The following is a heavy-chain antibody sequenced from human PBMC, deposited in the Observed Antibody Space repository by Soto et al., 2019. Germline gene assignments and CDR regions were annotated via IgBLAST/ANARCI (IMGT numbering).Heavy chain of an antibody. J-gene: IGHJ6*02. Sequence: QVQLVESGGGVVQPGRSLRLSCAASGFTFSSYGMHWVRQAPGKGLEWVAVISYDGSNKYYADSVKGRFTISRDNSKNTLYLQMNSMRAEDTAVYYCAKDPVSDGMDDWGQGTTVTVSS. CDR2: ISYDGSNK. D-gene: IGHD4-17*01. CDR3: AKDPVSDGMDD. CDR1: GFTFSSYG. V-gene: IGHV3-30*18.